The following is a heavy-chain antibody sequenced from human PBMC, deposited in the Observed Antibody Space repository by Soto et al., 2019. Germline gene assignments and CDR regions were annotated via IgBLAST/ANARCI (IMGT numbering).Heavy chain of an antibody. CDR1: GYSFTNYW. CDR2: IHPGDSDT. CDR3: ARHNRYSSTWFEGWFDP. J-gene: IGHJ5*02. D-gene: IGHD6-13*01. Sequence: PGEALKSSCEGSGYSFTNYWVGWVRQIPGRGLEWMGIIHPGDSDTRYSPFFQGQVTISADKSISTAYLQWSSLKASDTAMYYCARHNRYSSTWFEGWFDPWGQGTLVTVSS. V-gene: IGHV5-51*01.